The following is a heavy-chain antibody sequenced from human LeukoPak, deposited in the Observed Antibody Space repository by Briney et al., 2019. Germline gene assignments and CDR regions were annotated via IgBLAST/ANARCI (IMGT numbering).Heavy chain of an antibody. V-gene: IGHV3-7*01. J-gene: IGHJ4*02. Sequence: GGSLRLSCAASGFTFSSYWMSWVRQAPGKGLEWVANIKKDGSEKYYEDSVKGRFTISRDNAKTSLYLQMNSLRAEDTAVYYCARDLSGVAGYTYGRGIDYWGQGTLVTVSS. CDR2: IKKDGSEK. CDR3: ARDLSGVAGYTYGRGIDY. D-gene: IGHD5-18*01. CDR1: GFTFSSYW.